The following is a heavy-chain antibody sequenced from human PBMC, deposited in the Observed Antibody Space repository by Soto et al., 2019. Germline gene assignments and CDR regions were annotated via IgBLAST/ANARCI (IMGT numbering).Heavy chain of an antibody. Sequence: ASVKVSCKTSGYTFNTYGINWVRQAPGQGLELMGWISAYDGKTTYAEKFQGRVTLTTDTSTSTAYMELRSLRSDDTAIYYCARDPHEVWPSYWFDPWGQGTPVTVSS. D-gene: IGHD3-16*01. V-gene: IGHV1-18*01. CDR2: ISAYDGKT. CDR1: GYTFNTYG. J-gene: IGHJ5*02. CDR3: ARDPHEVWPSYWFDP.